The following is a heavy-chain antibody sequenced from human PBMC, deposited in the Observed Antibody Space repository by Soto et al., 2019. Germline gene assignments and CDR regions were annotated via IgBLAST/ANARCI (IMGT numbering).Heavy chain of an antibody. V-gene: IGHV1-18*04. Sequence: ASVKVSCKASGYTFTSYGVSWVRQAPGQGLEWMGWISAYNGNTNYAQKLQGRVTMTIDTSTSTAYMELRSLRSDDTAVYYCARDYYDSSGYYWTFDYWGQGTLVTVSS. CDR2: ISAYNGNT. D-gene: IGHD3-22*01. J-gene: IGHJ4*02. CDR3: ARDYYDSSGYYWTFDY. CDR1: GYTFTSYG.